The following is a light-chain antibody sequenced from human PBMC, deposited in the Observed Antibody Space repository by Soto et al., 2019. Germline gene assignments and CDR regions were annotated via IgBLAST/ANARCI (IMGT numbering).Light chain of an antibody. CDR2: DVS. J-gene: IGKJ5*01. CDR1: QDISGA. Sequence: AIQVTQSPSSLSASVGDRVTITCRASQDISGALAWYQQKPGKAPKLLIYDVSTVQSGVPSRFSGRGSGTEFTLTITSLQPEDVATYYCQQFNIYPITFGQGTRLDI. V-gene: IGKV1-13*02. CDR3: QQFNIYPIT.